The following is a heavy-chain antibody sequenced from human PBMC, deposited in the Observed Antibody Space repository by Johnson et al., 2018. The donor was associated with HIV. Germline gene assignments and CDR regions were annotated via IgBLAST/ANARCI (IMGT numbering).Heavy chain of an antibody. D-gene: IGHD2-8*02. V-gene: IGHV3-7*01. CDR3: GRESTGAGTAFDI. CDR2: INRDGSDK. Sequence: VHLVESGGGLVQPGGSLRLSCAASGFTFSSYSMNWVRQAPGKGLEWVANINRDGSDKYYVDSVKGRFSISRDNAQDSLYLQMNSLRVDDTAVYYCGRESTGAGTAFDIWGQGTMVTVSS. J-gene: IGHJ3*02. CDR1: GFTFSSYS.